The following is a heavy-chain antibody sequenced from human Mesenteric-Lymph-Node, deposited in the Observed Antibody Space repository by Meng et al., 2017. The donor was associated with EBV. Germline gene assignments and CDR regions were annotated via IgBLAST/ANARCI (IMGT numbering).Heavy chain of an antibody. J-gene: IGHJ1*01. Sequence: QVQLEESGLGLVTPSETLSLTGTVSGGSISSSSYYWGWIRQPPGKGLEWIGSIYYSGSTYYNPSLKSRITISVDTSKNQFSLKLSSVTAADTAVYYCARVVVGATSAEYFQHWGQGTLVHRLL. CDR2: IYYSGST. D-gene: IGHD1-26*01. V-gene: IGHV4-39*07. CDR1: GGSISSSSYY. CDR3: ARVVVGATSAEYFQH.